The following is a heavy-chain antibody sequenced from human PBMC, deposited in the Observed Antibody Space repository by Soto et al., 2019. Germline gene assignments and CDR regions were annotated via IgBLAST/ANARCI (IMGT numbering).Heavy chain of an antibody. CDR2: IDWADDT. D-gene: IGHD6-19*01. CDR1: GFSLTSSGVA. J-gene: IGHJ4*02. V-gene: IGHV2-5*02. Sequence: QVTLRESGPTLVKPTQTLTLTCTFSGFSLTSSGVAVGWIRQPPGKALEWLASIDWADDTPYNPSLKNRAIISGDTSKNQVVLTMANMDPTDTATYYCARIVWLRFEFWGKGTPVTVSS. CDR3: ARIVWLRFEF.